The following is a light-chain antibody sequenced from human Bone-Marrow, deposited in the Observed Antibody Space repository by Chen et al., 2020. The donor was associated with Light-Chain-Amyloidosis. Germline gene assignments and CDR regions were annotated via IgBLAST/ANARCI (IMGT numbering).Light chain of an antibody. CDR2: DDS. Sequence: SYLLAQPSSVSVAPGHTPTIACGGNNIGPTSVHWYQQTPGQAPLLVVYDDSDRPSGIPERLSGSNSGNTATLTISRVEAGDEADYYCQVWDRSSDRPVFGGGTKLTVL. CDR3: QVWDRSSDRPV. J-gene: IGLJ3*02. V-gene: IGLV3-21*02. CDR1: NIGPTS.